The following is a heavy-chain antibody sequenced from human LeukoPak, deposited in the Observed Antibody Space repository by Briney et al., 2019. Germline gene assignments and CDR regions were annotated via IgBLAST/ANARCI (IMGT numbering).Heavy chain of an antibody. CDR2: ISYDGSNK. J-gene: IGHJ4*02. CDR1: GFTFSDYG. V-gene: IGHV3-30*18. Sequence: PGGSLRLSCAASGFTFSDYGMHWVRQVPGKGLAWLAVISYDGSNKYYADSVKGRFTISRDNSKNTLYLQMNSLRAEDAAVYYCVKPQGAYNSGGYYYFDFWGQGTLVTVSS. CDR3: VKPQGAYNSGGYYYFDF. D-gene: IGHD3-22*01.